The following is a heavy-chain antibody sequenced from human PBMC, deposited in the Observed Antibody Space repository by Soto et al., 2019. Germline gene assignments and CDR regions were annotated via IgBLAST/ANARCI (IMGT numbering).Heavy chain of an antibody. Sequence: QVQLVESGGGVVQPGRSLRLSCAASGFTFSSYAMHWVRQAPGKGLEGVAVISYDGSNKYYADSVKGRFTISRDNSKNTLYLQMNSLRAEDTAVYYCARVHLGYCSSTSCSDAFDIWGQGTMVTVSS. V-gene: IGHV3-30-3*01. D-gene: IGHD2-2*01. CDR2: ISYDGSNK. CDR1: GFTFSSYA. CDR3: ARVHLGYCSSTSCSDAFDI. J-gene: IGHJ3*02.